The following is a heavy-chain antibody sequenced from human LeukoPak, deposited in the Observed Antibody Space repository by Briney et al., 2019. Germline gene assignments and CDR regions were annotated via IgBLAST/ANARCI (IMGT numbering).Heavy chain of an antibody. D-gene: IGHD1-26*01. J-gene: IGHJ4*02. CDR3: ARQFDSLVGATPIGY. V-gene: IGHV1-18*01. CDR2: ISAYNGNT. CDR1: GYTFINYG. Sequence: ASVKVSCKPSGYTFINYGISGLRQAPGQGHEWMGWISAYNGNTNYAQKLQGRVTMTTDRSTSTAYMELRSLRSDDTAVYYCARQFDSLVGATPIGYWRRATLVTVSS.